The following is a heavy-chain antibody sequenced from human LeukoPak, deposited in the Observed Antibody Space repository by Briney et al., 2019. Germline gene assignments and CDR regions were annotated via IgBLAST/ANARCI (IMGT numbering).Heavy chain of an antibody. CDR3: AKIHSSGFFDY. Sequence: GGSLRLSCAASGFTFSSYSMNWVRQAPGKGLEWVSSISSSSSYIYYADSVKGRFTISRDNAKNSLYLQMNSLRAEDTALYYCAKIHSSGFFDYWGQGTLVTVSS. CDR2: ISSSSSYI. CDR1: GFTFSSYS. J-gene: IGHJ4*02. D-gene: IGHD6-19*01. V-gene: IGHV3-21*04.